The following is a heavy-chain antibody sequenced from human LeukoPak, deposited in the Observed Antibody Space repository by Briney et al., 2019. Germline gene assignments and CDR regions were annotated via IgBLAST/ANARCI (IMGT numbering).Heavy chain of an antibody. D-gene: IGHD1-26*01. CDR2: ISYSGST. J-gene: IGHJ4*02. CDR3: ASPGRYSGSYYPY. V-gene: IGHV4-59*01. CDR1: GGSTSSDY. Sequence: PSETLSLTCTVSGGSTSSDYWSWIWQPPGKGLEWIGYISYSGSTNYNPSLKSRLTISVAPSKTPFSLKLSPVTAADTAVYYCASPGRYSGSYYPYWGQGTLVTVSS.